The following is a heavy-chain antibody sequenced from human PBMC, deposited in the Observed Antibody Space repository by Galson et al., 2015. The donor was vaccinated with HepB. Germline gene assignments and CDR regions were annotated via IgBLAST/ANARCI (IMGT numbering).Heavy chain of an antibody. CDR1: GFIFDDYS. CDR2: ISWDGDNT. V-gene: IGHV3-43*01. CDR3: ARDPDSLIVGATLFDY. J-gene: IGHJ4*02. Sequence: SLRLSCAASGFIFDDYSMHWIRQAPGKGLEWVSLISWDGDNTDYADSVKGRFAISRDNSKNSLFLQMNSLRTEDTALYYCARDPDSLIVGATLFDYWGQGTLVTVSS. D-gene: IGHD1-26*01.